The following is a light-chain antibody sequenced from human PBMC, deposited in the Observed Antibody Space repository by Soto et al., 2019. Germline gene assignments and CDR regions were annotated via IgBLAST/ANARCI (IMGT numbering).Light chain of an antibody. CDR1: SSNIGAGYD. Sequence: QSVLTQPPSVSGAPGQGVTISCTGSSSNIGAGYDVHWYQQLPGTAPKLLIYGNSNRPSGVPDRFSGSKSGTSASLAITGLQAEDEADYYCQSYDSSLSGYVFGTGTKVTGL. CDR3: QSYDSSLSGYV. CDR2: GNS. V-gene: IGLV1-40*01. J-gene: IGLJ1*01.